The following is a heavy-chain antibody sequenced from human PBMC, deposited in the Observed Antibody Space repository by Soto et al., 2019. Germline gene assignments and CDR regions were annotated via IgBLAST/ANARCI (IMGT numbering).Heavy chain of an antibody. CDR1: GGTFSSYA. D-gene: IGHD6-6*01. V-gene: IGHV1-69*13. Sequence: SVKVSCKASGGTFSSYAISWVRQAPGQGLEWMGGIIPIFGTANYAQKFQGRVTITADESTSTAYMELSSLRSEDTAVYYCARSGPAARPPHYYYYGMDVWGQGTTVTVSS. CDR2: IIPIFGTA. J-gene: IGHJ6*02. CDR3: ARSGPAARPPHYYYYGMDV.